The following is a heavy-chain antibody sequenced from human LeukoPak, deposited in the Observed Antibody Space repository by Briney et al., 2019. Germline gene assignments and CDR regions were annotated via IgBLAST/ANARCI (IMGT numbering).Heavy chain of an antibody. J-gene: IGHJ6*02. V-gene: IGHV1-69*13. CDR1: GGTFSSYA. CDR3: AREGGGFVVVPAAGPMDV. Sequence: GASVKVSCKASGGTFSSYAISWVRQAPGQGLEWMGGIIPIFGTANYAQKFQGRVTITADESTSTAYMELSSLRSEDTAVYYCAREGGGFVVVPAAGPMDVWGQGTTVTVSS. CDR2: IIPIFGTA. D-gene: IGHD2-2*01.